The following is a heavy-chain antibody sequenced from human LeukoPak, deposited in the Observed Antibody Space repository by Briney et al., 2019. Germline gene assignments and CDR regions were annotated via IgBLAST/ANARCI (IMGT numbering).Heavy chain of an antibody. J-gene: IGHJ3*02. CDR1: GFTFSREW. Sequence: GASLRLSCAASGFTFSREWMHWVRQAPGKGLVWVSRITLDENTVHYADSVKGRFTISRDNAKNTLYLQMNSLRAEDTAVYYCARDQPGSSNAFDIWGQGTMVTVSS. V-gene: IGHV3-74*01. CDR3: ARDQPGSSNAFDI. CDR2: ITLDENTV. D-gene: IGHD6-19*01.